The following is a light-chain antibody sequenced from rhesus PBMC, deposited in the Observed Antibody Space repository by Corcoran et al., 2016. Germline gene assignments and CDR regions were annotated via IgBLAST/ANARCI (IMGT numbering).Light chain of an antibody. CDR2: KAS. CDR1: ENVNNY. CDR3: QHGYGTPPYS. J-gene: IGKJ2*01. V-gene: IGKV1-74*01. Sequence: DIQMTQSPSSLSASVGDRVTITCRASENVNNYLNWYQQKPGKAPKLLIYKASTLQSGVPSRFSGSGSGTDYPFTISSLQPEDVATYYCQHGYGTPPYSFGQGTKVEIK.